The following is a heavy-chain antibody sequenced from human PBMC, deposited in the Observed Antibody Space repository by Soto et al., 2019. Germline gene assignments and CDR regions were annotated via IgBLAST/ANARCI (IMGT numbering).Heavy chain of an antibody. V-gene: IGHV3-53*01. D-gene: IGHD6-13*01. Sequence: GGSLRLSCAASGFTVSSNYMSWVRQAPGKGLEWVSVIYSGGSTYYADSVKGRFTISRDNSKNTLYLHMNSLRAEDTAVYYCAREGRSGSSSWYGKYYYYGMDVWGQGTTVTVSS. J-gene: IGHJ6*02. CDR1: GFTVSSNY. CDR3: AREGRSGSSSWYGKYYYYGMDV. CDR2: IYSGGST.